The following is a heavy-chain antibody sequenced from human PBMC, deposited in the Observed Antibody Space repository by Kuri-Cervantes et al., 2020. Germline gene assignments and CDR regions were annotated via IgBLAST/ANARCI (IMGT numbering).Heavy chain of an antibody. CDR2: VYYSGNT. CDR1: GGSINNSSFY. CDR3: ARHGGESTLNHFDY. V-gene: IGHV4-39*01. D-gene: IGHD3-16*01. J-gene: IGHJ4*02. Sequence: GSLRLSCSVSGGSINNSSFYWGWIRQPPGKGLEWIGSVYYSGNTHYNPSLKSRVIISVDTSKNQFSLKLNSVTAADTAVYYCARHGGESTLNHFDYWGQGTLVTVSS.